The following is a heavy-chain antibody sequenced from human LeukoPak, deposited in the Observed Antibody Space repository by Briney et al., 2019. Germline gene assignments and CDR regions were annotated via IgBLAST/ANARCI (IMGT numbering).Heavy chain of an antibody. CDR3: ARVSDGRAFDY. CDR2: IYYTGGT. CDR1: GGSITSANYY. V-gene: IGHV4-39*07. D-gene: IGHD1-26*01. J-gene: IGHJ4*02. Sequence: SETLPLTCTVSGGSITSANYYWVCIRQPPGKGLEWIGSIYYTGGTYYNPSLKSRVTISVDTSKNQFSLNLSSVTAADTAVYYCARVSDGRAFDYWGQGTLVTVSS.